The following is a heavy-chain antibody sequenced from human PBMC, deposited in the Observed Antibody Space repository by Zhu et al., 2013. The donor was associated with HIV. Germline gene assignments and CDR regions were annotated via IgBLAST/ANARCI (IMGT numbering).Heavy chain of an antibody. J-gene: IGHJ6*02. CDR1: GYTFTSYG. D-gene: IGHD3-3*01. V-gene: IGHV1-18*01. CDR3: AIQSDFWSGYKSHYYYYGMDV. Sequence: QVQLVQSGAEVKKPGASVKVSCKASGYTFTSYGISWVRQAPGQGLEWMGWISAYNGNTNYAQKLQGRVTMTTDTSTSTAYMELRSLRSDDTAVYYCAIQSDFWSGYKSHYYYYGMDVWGQGTTVTVSS. CDR2: ISAYNGNT.